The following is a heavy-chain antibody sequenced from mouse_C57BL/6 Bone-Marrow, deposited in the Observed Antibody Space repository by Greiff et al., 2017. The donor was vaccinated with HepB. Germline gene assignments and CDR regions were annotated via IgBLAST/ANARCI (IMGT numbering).Heavy chain of an antibody. Sequence: VQLQQPGAELVKPGASVKLSCKASGYTFTSYWMHWVKQRPGQGLEWIGMIHPNSGSTNYNEKFKSKATLTVDKSSSTAYMQLSSLTSEDSAVYYCARRNGLGQRGFDYWGQGTTLTVSS. D-gene: IGHD2-2*01. CDR2: IHPNSGST. CDR3: ARRNGLGQRGFDY. V-gene: IGHV1-64*01. J-gene: IGHJ2*01. CDR1: GYTFTSYW.